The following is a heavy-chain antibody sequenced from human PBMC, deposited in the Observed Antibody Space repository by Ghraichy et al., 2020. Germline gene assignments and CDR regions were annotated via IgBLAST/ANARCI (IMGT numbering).Heavy chain of an antibody. D-gene: IGHD4-23*01. CDR2: ISSSGSTI. J-gene: IGHJ6*02. Sequence: LSLTCAASGFTFSDYYMSWIRQAPGKGLEWVSYISSSGSTIYYADSVKGRFTISRDNTKNSLYLQMNSLRAEDTAVYYCARGEVVTHYYYGMDVWGQGTTVTVSS. CDR1: GFTFSDYY. CDR3: ARGEVVTHYYYGMDV. V-gene: IGHV3-11*01.